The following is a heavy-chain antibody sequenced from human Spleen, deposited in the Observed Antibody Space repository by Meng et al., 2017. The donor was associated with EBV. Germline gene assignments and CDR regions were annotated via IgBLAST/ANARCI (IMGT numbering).Heavy chain of an antibody. Sequence: QVPLGHSGSELGKPGAYMKISCKASGYNFTNYQLNWVRQAPGQGLEWMGGINTNTGNPTYARGFTGRFVFSGDTSVSSAFLQSSSLTADDAAVYCCAAWAEHLANWFDPWGQGTLVTVSS. D-gene: IGHD3-3*02. CDR2: INTNTGNP. CDR3: AAWAEHLANWFDP. V-gene: IGHV7-4-1*02. J-gene: IGHJ5*02. CDR1: GYNFTNYQ.